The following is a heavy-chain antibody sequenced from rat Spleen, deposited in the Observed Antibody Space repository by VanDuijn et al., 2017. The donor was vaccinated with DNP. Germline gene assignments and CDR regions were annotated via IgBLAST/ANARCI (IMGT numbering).Heavy chain of an antibody. V-gene: IGHV5S13*01. D-gene: IGHD1-2*01. CDR2: ITNSGGST. J-gene: IGHJ2*01. CDR1: GFTFSNYG. Sequence: EVKLVESGGGLVQPGRSLKLSCAASGFTFSNYGMAWVRQAPTKGLEWVASITNSGGSTYYRDSVKGRFTISRDNAKSTLYLQMDSLRSEDTATYFCGRRRSSYDYWGQGTMVTVSS. CDR3: GRRRSSYDY.